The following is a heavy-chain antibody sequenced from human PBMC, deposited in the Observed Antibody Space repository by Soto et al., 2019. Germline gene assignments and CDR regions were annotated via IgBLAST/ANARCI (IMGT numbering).Heavy chain of an antibody. CDR3: AKDPFDCISTSCYGSTEYGMDV. V-gene: IGHV1-18*04. CDR2: ISAYNGNT. D-gene: IGHD2-2*01. Sequence: ASVKVSCKASGYTFTSYGIRWVRQAPGQGLEWMGWISAYNGNTNYAQKLQGRVTMTTATSTSTAYMELRSLRSDDTAVYYCAKDPFDCISTSCYGSTEYGMDVWGQGTTVTVS. J-gene: IGHJ6*02. CDR1: GYTFTSYG.